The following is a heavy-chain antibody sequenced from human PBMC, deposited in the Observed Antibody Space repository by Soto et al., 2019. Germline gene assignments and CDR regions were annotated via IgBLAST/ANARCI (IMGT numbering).Heavy chain of an antibody. CDR2: TRNKANSYTT. CDR1: GFTFSDHY. Sequence: GGSLRLSCAASGFTFSDHYMDWVRQAPGKGLEWVGRTRNKANSYTTEYAASVKGRFTISRDDSKNSLYLQMNSLKTEDTAVYYCARGGYCSSTSCYRDYYGMDVWGQGTTVTVSS. V-gene: IGHV3-72*01. J-gene: IGHJ6*02. D-gene: IGHD2-2*01. CDR3: ARGGYCSSTSCYRDYYGMDV.